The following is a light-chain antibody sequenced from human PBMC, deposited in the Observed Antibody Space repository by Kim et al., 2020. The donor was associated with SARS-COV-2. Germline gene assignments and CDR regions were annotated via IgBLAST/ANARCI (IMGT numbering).Light chain of an antibody. V-gene: IGLV1-44*01. J-gene: IGLJ3*02. Sequence: GRRVTISCSGGRSNIGSNAVSWYKQLPGAAPTLLIFTNDQRPSGIPARFSGSKSGTSASLAISGLHSEDEADYYCAAWDDSLNGLVFGGGTQLTVL. CDR3: AAWDDSLNGLV. CDR1: RSNIGSNA. CDR2: TND.